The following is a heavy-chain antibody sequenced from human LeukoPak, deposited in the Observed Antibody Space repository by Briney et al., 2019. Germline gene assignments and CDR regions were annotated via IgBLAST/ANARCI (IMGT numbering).Heavy chain of an antibody. Sequence: GGSLRLSCAASGFTFSSYGMHWVRQAPGKGLEWVAVISYDGSNKYYADSVKGRFTISRDNSKNTLYLQMNSLRAEDTAVYYCAKGWYGDSTGGDLEFDYWGQGTLVTVSS. J-gene: IGHJ4*02. CDR3: AKGWYGDSTGGDLEFDY. D-gene: IGHD4-17*01. CDR1: GFTFSSYG. CDR2: ISYDGSNK. V-gene: IGHV3-30*18.